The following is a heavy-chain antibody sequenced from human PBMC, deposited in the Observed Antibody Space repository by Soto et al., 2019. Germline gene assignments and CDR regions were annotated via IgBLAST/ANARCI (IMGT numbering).Heavy chain of an antibody. V-gene: IGHV4-30-2*01. Sequence: LSLTYAIHVAPSTSGDYSWNWILQPPGKGLEWIGYIFHGGSTYYNPSLRSRVTISVDRSRTQFSLKMSSVTAADTAVYYCARGRVVVPDAVMFNCLDPWGQGALVTVSS. CDR1: VAPSTSGDYS. CDR3: ARGRVVVPDAVMFNCLDP. CDR2: IFHGGST. D-gene: IGHD2-2*01. J-gene: IGHJ5*02.